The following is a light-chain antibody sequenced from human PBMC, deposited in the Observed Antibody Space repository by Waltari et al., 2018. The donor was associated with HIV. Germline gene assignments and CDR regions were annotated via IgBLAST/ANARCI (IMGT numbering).Light chain of an antibody. Sequence: QSALTQPASVSGSPGRSITISCTGTTSAVGGSHYVSWYQQHPGKAPRLIIFDVSHRPSGISNRFSGSKSGNTASLTISGLQAEDEADYYCSSYTRSTTLDAVFGTGTTVTVL. CDR3: SSYTRSTTLDAV. V-gene: IGLV2-14*01. J-gene: IGLJ1*01. CDR1: TSAVGGSHY. CDR2: DVS.